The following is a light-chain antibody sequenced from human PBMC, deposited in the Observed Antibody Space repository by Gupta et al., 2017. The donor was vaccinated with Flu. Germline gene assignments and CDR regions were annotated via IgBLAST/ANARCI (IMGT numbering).Light chain of an antibody. J-gene: IGKJ1*01. V-gene: IGKV1-5*03. Sequence: SPSTLSASVGDRVTITCRASQSIDTWLAWFQQEPGKAPNLLIYKASSLESGVPSRFSGSGSGTEFTLTIDSLQPDDFATYYCQQYYSYPTFGQGTKVEIK. CDR1: QSIDTW. CDR3: QQYYSYPT. CDR2: KAS.